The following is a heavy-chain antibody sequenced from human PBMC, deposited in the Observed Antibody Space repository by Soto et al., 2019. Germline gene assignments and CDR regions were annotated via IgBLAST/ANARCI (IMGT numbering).Heavy chain of an antibody. CDR1: GFTFSSYS. CDR3: VAYYDILTGYYKGY. J-gene: IGHJ4*02. Sequence: VQLVESGGGLVQPGGSLRLSCAASGFTFSSYSMNWVRQAPGKGLEWVSYISSSSSTIYYADSVKGRFTISRDNAKNSLYLQMNSLRAEDTAVYYCVAYYDILTGYYKGYWGQGTLVTVSS. D-gene: IGHD3-9*01. V-gene: IGHV3-48*01. CDR2: ISSSSSTI.